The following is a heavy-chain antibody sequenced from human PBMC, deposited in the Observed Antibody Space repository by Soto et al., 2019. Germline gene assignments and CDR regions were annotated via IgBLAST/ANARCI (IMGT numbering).Heavy chain of an antibody. Sequence: DVQLLESGGGLVQPQGSLSISCAASGFTFSSYAMGWVPQEPGKGLEWVAVVSIGGSTHYADSVRGQFTISRDNSKNTLSLQMNSLTAEDTAVYFCAKRRGAGGHFDYWGQGALVTVSS. CDR3: AKRRGAGGHFDY. J-gene: IGHJ4*02. CDR2: VSIGGST. CDR1: GFTFSSYA. V-gene: IGHV3-23*01. D-gene: IGHD1-26*01.